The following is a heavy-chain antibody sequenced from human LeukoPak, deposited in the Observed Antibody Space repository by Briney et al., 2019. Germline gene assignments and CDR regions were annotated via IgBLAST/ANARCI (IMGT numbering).Heavy chain of an antibody. CDR1: GFTFSSYW. V-gene: IGHV3-7*01. J-gene: IGHJ6*03. D-gene: IGHD6-19*01. CDR2: IKQDGSEK. Sequence: GGSLRLSCAASGFTFSSYWISWVRQAPGKGLEWVANIKQDGSEKYYVDSVKGRFTISRDNAKNSLYLQMNSLRAEDTAVYYCARDEMRSGWIYYYYYMDVWGKGTTVTVSS. CDR3: ARDEMRSGWIYYYYYMDV.